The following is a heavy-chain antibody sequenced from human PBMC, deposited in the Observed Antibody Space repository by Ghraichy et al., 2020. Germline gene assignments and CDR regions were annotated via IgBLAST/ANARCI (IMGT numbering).Heavy chain of an antibody. CDR3: AREPLTSSYSSSWYGDAFDI. CDR2: IYYSGST. Sequence: SQTLSLTCTVSGGSISSYYWSWIRQPPGKGLEWIGYIYYSGSTNYNPSLKSRVTISVDTSKNQFSLKLSSVTAADTAVYYCAREPLTSSYSSSWYGDAFDIWGQGTMVTVSS. V-gene: IGHV4-59*01. J-gene: IGHJ3*02. CDR1: GGSISSYY. D-gene: IGHD6-13*01.